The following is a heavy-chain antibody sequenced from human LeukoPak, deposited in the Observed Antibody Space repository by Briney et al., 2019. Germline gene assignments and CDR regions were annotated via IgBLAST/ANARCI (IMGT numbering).Heavy chain of an antibody. V-gene: IGHV4-38-2*01. Sequence: SETLSLTCAVSGYSISSGYYWGWIRQPPGKGLEWIGSIYHSGSTYYNPSLKRRVTISVDTSKNQFSLKLSSVTAADTAVYYCARGDVDIVATIFDYWGQGTLVTVSS. D-gene: IGHD5-12*01. CDR2: IYHSGST. CDR1: GYSISSGYY. CDR3: ARGDVDIVATIFDY. J-gene: IGHJ4*02.